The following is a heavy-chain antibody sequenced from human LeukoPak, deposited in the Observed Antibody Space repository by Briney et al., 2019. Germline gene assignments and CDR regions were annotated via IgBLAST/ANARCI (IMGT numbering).Heavy chain of an antibody. V-gene: IGHV1-2*06. CDR1: GYTFTGYY. Sequence: ASVKVSCKASGYTFTGYYMHWVRQAPGQGLEWMGRINPNSGGTNYAQKFQGRATMTRDTSISTAYMELSRLRSDDTAVYYCARDSWAVAGKSFDYWGQGTLVTVSS. CDR3: ARDSWAVAGKSFDY. J-gene: IGHJ4*02. D-gene: IGHD6-19*01. CDR2: INPNSGGT.